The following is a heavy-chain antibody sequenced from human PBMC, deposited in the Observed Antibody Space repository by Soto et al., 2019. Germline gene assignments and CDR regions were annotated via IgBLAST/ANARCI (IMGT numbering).Heavy chain of an antibody. Sequence: EVPLVDSGGDLVQPGRSLRLSCAASGFTFDDYAMHWVRQAPGKGLEWVAGISWNSGSKEYADSVKGRFTISRDNAKNSLYLQMNSLRAEDTALYYCAKDYDFWSGYYRDPYFDYWGQGTLVTVSS. CDR1: GFTFDDYA. D-gene: IGHD3-3*01. V-gene: IGHV3-9*01. CDR3: AKDYDFWSGYYRDPYFDY. CDR2: ISWNSGSK. J-gene: IGHJ4*02.